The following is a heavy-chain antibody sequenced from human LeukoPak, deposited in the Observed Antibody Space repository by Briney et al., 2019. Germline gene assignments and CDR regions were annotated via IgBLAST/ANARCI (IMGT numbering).Heavy chain of an antibody. V-gene: IGHV3-21*01. CDR3: ARDLGYSSSWDY. D-gene: IGHD6-13*01. J-gene: IGHJ4*02. CDR1: GFTFSSYS. Sequence: GGSLRLSCAASGFTFSSYSMNWVRQAPGKGLEWVSSISSSSSYIYYADSVKGRFTISRDNAKNSLYPQMNSLRAEDTAVYYCARDLGYSSSWDYWGQGTLVTVSS. CDR2: ISSSSSYI.